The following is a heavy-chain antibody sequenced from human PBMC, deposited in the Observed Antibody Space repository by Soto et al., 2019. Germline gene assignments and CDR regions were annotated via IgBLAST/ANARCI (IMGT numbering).Heavy chain of an antibody. CDR3: AKGIETVAGIYSWFDP. J-gene: IGHJ5*02. D-gene: IGHD6-19*01. V-gene: IGHV3-9*01. CDR2: ISWNSGSI. Sequence: GGSLRLSCAASGFTFDDYAMHWVRQAPGKGLEWVSGISWNSGSIGYADSVKGRFTISRDNAKNSLYLQMNSLRAEDTALYYCAKGIETVAGIYSWFDPWGQGTLVTVSS. CDR1: GFTFDDYA.